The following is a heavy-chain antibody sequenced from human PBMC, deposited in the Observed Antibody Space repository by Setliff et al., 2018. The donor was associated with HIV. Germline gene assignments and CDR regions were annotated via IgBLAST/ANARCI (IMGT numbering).Heavy chain of an antibody. CDR1: GGSISSYY. V-gene: IGHV4-59*08. Sequence: KPSETLSLTCTVSGGSISSYYWSWIRQPPGKGLEWIGYIYYSGSTNYNPSLKSRVTMSVGTSKNQFSLTLTSMTATDTAAYYCSRQRGLRGYYGSNSLYYFDYWGQGILVTVSS. D-gene: IGHD3-10*01. CDR2: IYYSGST. CDR3: SRQRGLRGYYGSNSLYYFDY. J-gene: IGHJ4*02.